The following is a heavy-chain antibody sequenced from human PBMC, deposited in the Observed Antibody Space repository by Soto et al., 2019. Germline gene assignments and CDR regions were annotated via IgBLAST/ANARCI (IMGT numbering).Heavy chain of an antibody. J-gene: IGHJ6*02. Sequence: GESLKISCKCSGYSFTSYWISWVRQMPGKGLEWMGRIDPSDSYTNYSPSFQGHVTISADKSISTAYLQWSSLKASDTAMYYCARHSSSSNDYYYGMDVWGQGTTVTVSS. D-gene: IGHD6-6*01. CDR1: GYSFTSYW. CDR2: IDPSDSYT. CDR3: ARHSSSSNDYYYGMDV. V-gene: IGHV5-10-1*01.